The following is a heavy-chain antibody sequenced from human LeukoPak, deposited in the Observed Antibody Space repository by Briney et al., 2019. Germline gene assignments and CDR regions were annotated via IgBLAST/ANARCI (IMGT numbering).Heavy chain of an antibody. Sequence: PSETLSLTCTVPGGSISSSSYYWGWIRQPPGKGLEWIGSIYYSGSTYYNPSLKSRVTISVDTSKNQFSLKLSSVTAADTAVYYCARGPRGLRYFDWLSDAFDIWGQGTMVTVSS. CDR3: ARGPRGLRYFDWLSDAFDI. CDR1: GGSISSSSYY. CDR2: IYYSGST. V-gene: IGHV4-39*01. J-gene: IGHJ3*02. D-gene: IGHD3-9*01.